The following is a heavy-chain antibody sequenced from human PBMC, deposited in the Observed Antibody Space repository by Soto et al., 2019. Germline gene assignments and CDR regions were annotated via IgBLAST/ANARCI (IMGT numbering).Heavy chain of an antibody. V-gene: IGHV4-28*01. CDR2: IYYSGST. J-gene: IGHJ5*02. D-gene: IGHD1-1*01. CDR3: AKLPTNNWSNNWLDP. CDR1: GYSISSDNY. Sequence: PSATLSLTCVVSGYSISSDNYWGWIRQPPGKGLEWIGYIYYSGSTYYNPSLKSRVTMSVDTSKNQFSVTLGSVTAVDTAVYYCAKLPTNNWSNNWLDPWGKGTLVTVSS.